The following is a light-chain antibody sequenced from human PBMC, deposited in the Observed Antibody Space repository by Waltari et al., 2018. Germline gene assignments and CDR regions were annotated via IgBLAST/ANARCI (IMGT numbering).Light chain of an antibody. CDR2: EVT. CDR1: SSDVAGYNY. J-gene: IGLJ3*02. CDR3: SSYADSNLRV. Sequence: QSSLTQPPSASGSPGQSVTISCTGTSSDVAGYNYVSWYQQHPGKAPKFMIYEVTKRPSGVPDRFSGSKSGNTASLTVSGLQAEDEADSYCSSYADSNLRVFGGGAKLTVL. V-gene: IGLV2-8*01.